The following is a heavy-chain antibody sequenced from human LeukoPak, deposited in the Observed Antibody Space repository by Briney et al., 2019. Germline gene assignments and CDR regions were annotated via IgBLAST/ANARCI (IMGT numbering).Heavy chain of an antibody. J-gene: IGHJ6*02. CDR2: INGGSYTI. D-gene: IGHD3-10*01. V-gene: IGHV3-48*02. Sequence: GGSLRLSCAASGFTFSAYSMDWVRQAPGKGLEWVSYINGGSYTIYYADSVKGRFTISRDNAKNSLSLQMNSLRDEDTAVYYCARELGYYGSGSYSPSYYYYGVDVWGQGTTVTVSS. CDR1: GFTFSAYS. CDR3: ARELGYYGSGSYSPSYYYYGVDV.